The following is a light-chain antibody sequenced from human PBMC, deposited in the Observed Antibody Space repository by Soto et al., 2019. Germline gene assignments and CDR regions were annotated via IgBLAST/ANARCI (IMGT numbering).Light chain of an antibody. CDR2: TNN. J-gene: IGLJ1*01. CDR1: SSSIGSNS. V-gene: IGLV1-44*01. Sequence: QSVLTQPPSASGTPGQRVTISCSGSSSSIGSNSVNWYQQLPRTAPKVLIYTNNQRPSGVPDRFSGSKSGTSASQAISGLQSEDEADYYCAAWDGSLNVYVFGTGTKVTVL. CDR3: AAWDGSLNVYV.